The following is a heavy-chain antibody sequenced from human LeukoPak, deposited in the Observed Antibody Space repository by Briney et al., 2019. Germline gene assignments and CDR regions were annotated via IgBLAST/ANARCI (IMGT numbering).Heavy chain of an antibody. CDR3: ARKDSSGWYYFDY. J-gene: IGHJ4*02. Sequence: PSETLSLTCTVSGGSISNYYWSWIRQFPGKGLEWIGYIYYSGSTNYNPSLKSRVTISVDTSKNQFSLKLSSVTAADTAVYYCARKDSSGWYYFDYWGQGTLVTVSS. CDR1: GGSISNYY. CDR2: IYYSGST. V-gene: IGHV4-59*12. D-gene: IGHD6-19*01.